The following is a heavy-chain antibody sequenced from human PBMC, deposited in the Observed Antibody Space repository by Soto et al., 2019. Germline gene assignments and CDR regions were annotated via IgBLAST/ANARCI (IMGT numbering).Heavy chain of an antibody. CDR2: ISAYNGNT. CDR1: GYTFTSYG. V-gene: IGHV1-18*01. J-gene: IGHJ5*02. CDR3: ARVFEYRSSSWFDP. Sequence: ASVKVSCKASGYTFTSYGISWVRQAPGQGLEWMGWISAYNGNTNYAQKLQGRVTMTTDTSTSTAYMELRSLRSDDTAVYYCARVFEYRSSSWFDPWGQGTLVTVSS. D-gene: IGHD6-6*01.